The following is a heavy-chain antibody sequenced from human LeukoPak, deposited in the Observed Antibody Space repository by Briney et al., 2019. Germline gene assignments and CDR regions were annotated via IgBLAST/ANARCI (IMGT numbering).Heavy chain of an antibody. V-gene: IGHV4-4*02. D-gene: IGHD1-14*01. CDR3: ARAKVSNQNYYYYYYMDV. Sequence: SETLSLTCTVSGGSISSSNWWSWVRQPPGKGLEWIGEIYHSGSTNYNPSLKSRVTISVDKSKNQFSLKLSSVTAADTAVYYCARAKVSNQNYYYYYYMDVWGKGTTVTVSS. J-gene: IGHJ6*03. CDR1: GGSISSSNW. CDR2: IYHSGST.